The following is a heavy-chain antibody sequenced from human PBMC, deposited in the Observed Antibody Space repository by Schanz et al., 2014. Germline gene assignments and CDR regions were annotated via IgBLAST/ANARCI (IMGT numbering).Heavy chain of an antibody. CDR3: AKLRYDYVSGDY. V-gene: IGHV3-30*04. D-gene: IGHD5-12*01. Sequence: VQLVESGGGLVQPGGSLRLSCAASRFTFSTYAMHWVRQAPGKGLGWLAVISSDGFNKFYADSVKGRFTISRDNSKNTLYLQMNSLRAEDTAVYYCAKLRYDYVSGDYWGQGTLVTVSS. CDR1: RFTFSTYA. CDR2: ISSDGFNK. J-gene: IGHJ4*02.